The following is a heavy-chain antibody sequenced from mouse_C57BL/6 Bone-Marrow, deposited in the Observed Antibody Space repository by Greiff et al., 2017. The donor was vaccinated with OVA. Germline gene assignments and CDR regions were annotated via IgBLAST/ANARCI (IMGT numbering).Heavy chain of an antibody. CDR2: IDPETGGT. V-gene: IGHV1-15*01. CDR3: TRDWDDY. Sequence: VQLQQSGAELVRPGASVTLSCKASGYTFTDYEMHWVKQTPVHALEWIGAIDPETGGTAYNQKFKGKAILTADKSSSTAYMELRSLTSEDSAVYYCTRDWDDYWGQGTTLTVSS. J-gene: IGHJ2*01. CDR1: GYTFTDYE. D-gene: IGHD4-1*01.